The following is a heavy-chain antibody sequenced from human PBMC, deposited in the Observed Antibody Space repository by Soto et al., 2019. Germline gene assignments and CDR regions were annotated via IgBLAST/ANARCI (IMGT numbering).Heavy chain of an antibody. J-gene: IGHJ4*02. V-gene: IGHV3-23*01. Sequence: LSCAASGFTFSSYAMSWVRQAPGKGLEWVSAISGSGGSTYYADSVKGRFTISRDNSKNTLYLQMNSLRAEDTAVYYCAKPTTPDFWSGNYFDYWGQGTLVTVSS. CDR1: GFTFSSYA. CDR2: ISGSGGST. CDR3: AKPTTPDFWSGNYFDY. D-gene: IGHD3-3*01.